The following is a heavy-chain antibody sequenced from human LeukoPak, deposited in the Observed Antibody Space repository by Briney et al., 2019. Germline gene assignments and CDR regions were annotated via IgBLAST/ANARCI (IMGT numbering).Heavy chain of an antibody. CDR2: TYYRSTWYN. Sequence: SQTLSLTYAISGDTVSSNSVTWNWIRQSPSRGLEWLGRTYYRSTWYNDYAVSVRGRITVNPDTSKNQFSLHLNSVTPEDTAVYYCARGLNYDFWSGYYLGAFDIWGQGTMVTVSS. V-gene: IGHV6-1*01. D-gene: IGHD3-3*01. J-gene: IGHJ3*02. CDR3: ARGLNYDFWSGYYLGAFDI. CDR1: GDTVSSNSVT.